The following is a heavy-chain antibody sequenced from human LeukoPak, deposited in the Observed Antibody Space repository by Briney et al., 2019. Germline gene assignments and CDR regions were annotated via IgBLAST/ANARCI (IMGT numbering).Heavy chain of an antibody. J-gene: IGHJ4*02. CDR1: GGSLTNYY. CDR3: ARLNFRGGEALHFDS. CDR2: IHSDGTT. Sequence: SETLSLTCSVSGGSLTNYYWGWIRQPPEKGLEFIGYIHSDGTTNYDSSLQSRVAISLDTSKIQFSLRLYSVTAEDTALYFCARLNFRGGEALHFDSWGQGTLVTVSS. D-gene: IGHD3-16*01. V-gene: IGHV4-4*09.